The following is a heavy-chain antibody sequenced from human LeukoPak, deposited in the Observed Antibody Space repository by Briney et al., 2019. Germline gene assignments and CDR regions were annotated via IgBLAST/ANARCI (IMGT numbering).Heavy chain of an antibody. D-gene: IGHD5-18*01. V-gene: IGHV4-30-4*01. CDR3: ARGGYSYGSADY. CDR2: IYYSGST. J-gene: IGHJ4*02. Sequence: SETLSLTCTVSGGSISSGDYYWSWIHQPPGKGLEWIGYIYYSGSTYYNPSLKSRVTISVDTSKNQFSLKLSSVTAADTAVYYCARGGYSYGSADYWGQGTLVTVSS. CDR1: GGSISSGDYY.